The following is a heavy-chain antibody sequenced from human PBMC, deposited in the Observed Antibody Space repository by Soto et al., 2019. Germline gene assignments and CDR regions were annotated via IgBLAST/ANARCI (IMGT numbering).Heavy chain of an antibody. J-gene: IGHJ3*02. CDR2: TYYRSKWYN. D-gene: IGHD2-15*01. Sequence: SQTLSLTCAIAGDSVSSNSATWNWIRQSPSRGLEWLGRTYYRSKWYNEYAVSVKSRITINSDASKNQFSLQLKSVTPGDTAVYYYAGGGRWYARVFRKGFDIWGQGTMVTVS. CDR1: GDSVSSNSAT. CDR3: AGGGRWYARVFRKGFDI. V-gene: IGHV6-1*01.